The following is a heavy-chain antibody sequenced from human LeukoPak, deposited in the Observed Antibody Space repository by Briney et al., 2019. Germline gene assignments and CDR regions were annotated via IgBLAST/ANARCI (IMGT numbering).Heavy chain of an antibody. J-gene: IGHJ4*02. CDR2: INPNSGGT. D-gene: IGHD5-18*01. V-gene: IGHV1-2*02. CDR3: AREEDTAMVPFDY. CDR1: GYTFTGYY. Sequence: ASVKVSCKASGYTFTGYYMHWVRQAPGQGLEWMGWINPNSGGTNYAQKFQGRVTMTRDTSISTAYMEQSRLRSDDTAVYYCAREEDTAMVPFDYWGQGTLVTVSS.